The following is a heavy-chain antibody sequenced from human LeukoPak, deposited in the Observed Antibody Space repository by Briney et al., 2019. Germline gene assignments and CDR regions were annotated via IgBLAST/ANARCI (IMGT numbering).Heavy chain of an antibody. V-gene: IGHV1-69*13. CDR2: IIPIFGTA. CDR1: GGTFSSYA. D-gene: IGHD6-13*01. CDR3: ARDGYSSSWSNYFDY. Sequence: SVKVSCTASGGTFSSYAISWVRQAPGQGLEWMGGIIPIFGTANYAQKFQGRVTITADESTSTAYMELSSLRSEDTAVYYCARDGYSSSWSNYFDYWGQGTLVTVSS. J-gene: IGHJ4*02.